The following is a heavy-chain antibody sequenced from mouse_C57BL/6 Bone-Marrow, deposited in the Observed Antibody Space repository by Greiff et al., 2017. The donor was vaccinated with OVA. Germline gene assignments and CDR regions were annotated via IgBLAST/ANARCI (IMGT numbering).Heavy chain of an antibody. J-gene: IGHJ3*01. CDR1: GFNIKDDH. CDR2: IDPENGDT. CDR3: TTLDGYLFAY. V-gene: IGHV14-4*01. Sequence: VQLKESGAELVRPGASVKLSCTASGFNIKDDHMHWVKQRPEQGLEWIGWIDPENGDTEYASKFQGKATITADTSSNTAYLQLSSLTSEDTAVYYCTTLDGYLFAYWGQGTLVTVSA. D-gene: IGHD2-3*01.